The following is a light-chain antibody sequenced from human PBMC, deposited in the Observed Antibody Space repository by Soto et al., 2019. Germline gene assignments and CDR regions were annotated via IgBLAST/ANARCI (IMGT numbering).Light chain of an antibody. CDR2: GAF. Sequence: EIVLTQSPGTLSLSPGERVTLSCGASQSVSSTYLAWYQHKPGQAPRLLIYGAFSRATGIPDRFSGSGSGTDFTLTISRLEPEDFAVYYCHQYGSSPWTFGQGTKVDIK. CDR1: QSVSSTY. CDR3: HQYGSSPWT. J-gene: IGKJ1*01. V-gene: IGKV3-20*01.